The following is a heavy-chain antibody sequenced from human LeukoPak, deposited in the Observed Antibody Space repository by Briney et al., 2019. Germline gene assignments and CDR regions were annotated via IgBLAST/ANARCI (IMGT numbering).Heavy chain of an antibody. J-gene: IGHJ4*02. Sequence: ASVKVACKTSGYTFTNYYMHWVRQAPGQGREWVALMNPSGDITTYAQEFRGRVTMTRDTSTSTVYMELSSLRSEDTAVYYCVRGLSGTVGLYYFDHWGQGPLVTVPS. CDR2: MNPSGDIT. CDR3: VRGLSGTVGLYYFDH. CDR1: GYTFTNYY. V-gene: IGHV1-46*03. D-gene: IGHD2/OR15-2a*01.